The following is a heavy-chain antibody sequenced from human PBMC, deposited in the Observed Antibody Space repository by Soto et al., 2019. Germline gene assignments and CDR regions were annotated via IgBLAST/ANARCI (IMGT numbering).Heavy chain of an antibody. CDR2: IYYSGST. CDR3: ASLIDTYYYDTSGYF. D-gene: IGHD3-22*01. J-gene: IGHJ4*02. V-gene: IGHV4-39*01. CDR1: GGSISSSSYY. Sequence: SETLSLTCTVSGGSISSSSYYRGWIRQPPGKGLEWIGSIYYSGSTYYNPSLKSRVTISVDTSKNQFSLKLSSVTAADTAVYYCASLIDTYYYDTSGYFWGQGTLVTVSS.